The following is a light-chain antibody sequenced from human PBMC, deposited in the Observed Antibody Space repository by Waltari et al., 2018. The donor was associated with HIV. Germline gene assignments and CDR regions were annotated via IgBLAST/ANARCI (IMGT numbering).Light chain of an antibody. CDR1: QSLLNSLNNNNF. CDR2: WAS. J-gene: IGKJ1*01. CDR3: QQYFTTPWT. V-gene: IGKV4-1*01. Sequence: DIVMTQSPDSLTVYLGERAPINCMSNQSLLNSLNNNNFLVWDQQKPGQPPTLLIYWASSRESGVPARFSGSGSGTNFTLTISSLQPEDVATYFCQQYFTTPWTFGQGTKVE.